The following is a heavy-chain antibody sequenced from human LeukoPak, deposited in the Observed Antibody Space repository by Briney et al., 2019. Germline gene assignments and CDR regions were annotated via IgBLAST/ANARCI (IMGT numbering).Heavy chain of an antibody. J-gene: IGHJ4*02. CDR3: VRGPTPIAAPNPE. CDR2: ISGSGLSA. V-gene: IGHV3-23*01. CDR1: GFTFSSYA. Sequence: GGSLRPSCAASGFTFSSYAMSWVRQAPGKGLVWVSVISGSGLSAYYADSVKGRFTISRDNSKNTLYLQMNSLRAEDTAVYYCVRGPTPIAAPNPEWGQGTLVTVSS. D-gene: IGHD6-13*01.